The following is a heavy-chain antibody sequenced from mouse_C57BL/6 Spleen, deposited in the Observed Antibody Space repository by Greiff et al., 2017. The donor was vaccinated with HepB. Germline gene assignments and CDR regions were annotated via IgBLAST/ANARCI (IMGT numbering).Heavy chain of an antibody. V-gene: IGHV1-85*01. CDR3: ARGGYGSSPAWFAY. CDR2: IYPSDGST. J-gene: IGHJ3*01. Sequence: QVQLQQSGPELVKPGASVKLSCKASGYTFTSYDINWVKQRPGQGLEWIGWIYPSDGSTKYNEKFKGKATLTVDPSSSTAYMELHSLASEDSAVYFCARGGYGSSPAWFAYWGQGTLVTVSA. CDR1: GYTFTSYD. D-gene: IGHD1-1*01.